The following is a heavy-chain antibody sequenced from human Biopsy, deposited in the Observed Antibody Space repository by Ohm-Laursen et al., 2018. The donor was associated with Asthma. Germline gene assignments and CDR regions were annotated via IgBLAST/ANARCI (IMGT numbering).Heavy chain of an antibody. J-gene: IGHJ4*02. CDR3: AREGVAGAHIED. CDR2: ISYDGSSI. D-gene: IGHD6-19*01. Sequence: SLRLSCSASRFTYEMHCVRQAPGKGLEWVAVISYDGSSIYYADSVKGRFTISRDNSKNTLSLQMNSLTAEDTAVYYCAREGVAGAHIEDWGQGTLVTVSS. CDR1: RFTYE. V-gene: IGHV3-30-3*01.